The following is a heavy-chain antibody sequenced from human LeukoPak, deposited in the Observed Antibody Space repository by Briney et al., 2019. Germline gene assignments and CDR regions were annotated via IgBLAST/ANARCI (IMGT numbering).Heavy chain of an antibody. CDR3: ARAIAALDY. V-gene: IGHV4-34*01. Sequence: SENLSLTCAVYGGSFSGYYWSWIRQPPGKGLEWIGEINHSGSTNYNPSLKSRVTISVDTSKNQFSLKLSSVTAADTAVYYCARAIAALDYWGQGTLVTVSS. CDR2: INHSGST. J-gene: IGHJ4*02. D-gene: IGHD6-6*01. CDR1: GGSFSGYY.